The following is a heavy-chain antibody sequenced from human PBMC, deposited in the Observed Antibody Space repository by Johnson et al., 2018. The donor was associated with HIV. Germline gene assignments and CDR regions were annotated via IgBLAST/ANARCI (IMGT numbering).Heavy chain of an antibody. Sequence: VQLVESGGGLVQPGGSLRLSCAASGFSFSSYWMSWVRQAPGKGLEWVANTKQDGSEKYYVDSVKGRFTISRDNAKNSLFLQLNRLRAGDTGVYYCARDFGYYYDRWAFDIWGQGTMVTVSS. CDR3: ARDFGYYYDRWAFDI. CDR2: TKQDGSEK. D-gene: IGHD3-22*01. CDR1: GFSFSSYW. V-gene: IGHV3-7*01. J-gene: IGHJ3*02.